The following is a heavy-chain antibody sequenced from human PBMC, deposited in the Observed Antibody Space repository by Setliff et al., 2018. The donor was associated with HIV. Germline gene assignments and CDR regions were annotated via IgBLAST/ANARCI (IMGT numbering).Heavy chain of an antibody. J-gene: IGHJ6*03. CDR3: AKDRNRFYYGSGGYFYMDV. CDR2: ISGGGGST. CDR1: GFTFSTYA. V-gene: IGHV3-23*01. Sequence: PGGSLRLSCAASGFTFSTYAMTWVRQAPGKGLEWVSGISGGGGSTYYADSVKGRFTISRDNFKNTLYLQMNSLRAEDTAVYYCAKDRNRFYYGSGGYFYMDVWGKGTTVTVSS. D-gene: IGHD3-10*01.